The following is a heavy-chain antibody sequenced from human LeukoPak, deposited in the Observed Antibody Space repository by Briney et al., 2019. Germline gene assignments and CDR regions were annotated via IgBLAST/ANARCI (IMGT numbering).Heavy chain of an antibody. CDR2: ISHDGSNK. CDR3: ARGLWDIVVVPPAARHRLDP. V-gene: IGHV3-30-3*01. Sequence: GRSLRLSSAASGFTFSSYAMHWVRQAPGKELEWLAVISHDGSNKYYADSVKCRFTISRHNSKNTLYLQMNSLRPAGTAVYYCARGLWDIVVVPPAARHRLDPWAQGPLV. J-gene: IGHJ5*02. CDR1: GFTFSSYA. D-gene: IGHD2-2*01.